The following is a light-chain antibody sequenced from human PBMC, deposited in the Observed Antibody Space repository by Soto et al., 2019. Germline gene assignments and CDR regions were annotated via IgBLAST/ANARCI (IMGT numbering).Light chain of an antibody. CDR3: TSYTSDSSVI. J-gene: IGLJ2*01. Sequence: QSALTQPASVSGSPGQSVTISCTGTSSDIGGYTYVSWYQQRPGKAPKLMIHDVTNRPSGVSDRFSGSKSGNTASLTISGLQAEDEADYYCTSYTSDSSVIFGGGTKLTVL. CDR1: SSDIGGYTY. CDR2: DVT. V-gene: IGLV2-14*03.